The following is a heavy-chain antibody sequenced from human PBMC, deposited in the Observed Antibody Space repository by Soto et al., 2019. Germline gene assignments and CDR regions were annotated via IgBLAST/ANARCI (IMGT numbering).Heavy chain of an antibody. D-gene: IGHD4-4*01. V-gene: IGHV3-11*05. CDR1: GFTFSDYY. Sequence: QVQLVESGGGLVKPGGALRLSCAASGFTFSDYYMSWIRQAPGKGLEWVSHSSSGTSYTNYAASVKGRFTISRDNAKNSLYLQMNSLRAEDTAVYYCARTRNYIFDYWGQGTLVTVSS. J-gene: IGHJ4*02. CDR2: SSSGTSYT. CDR3: ARTRNYIFDY.